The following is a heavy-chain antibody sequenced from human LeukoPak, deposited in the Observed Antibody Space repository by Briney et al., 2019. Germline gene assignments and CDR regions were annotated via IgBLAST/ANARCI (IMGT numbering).Heavy chain of an antibody. CDR2: ISSSSSYI. J-gene: IGHJ4*02. CDR1: GFTFSSYS. V-gene: IGHV3-21*01. Sequence: PGGSLRLSCAASGFTFSSYSMNWVRQAPGKGLEWVSSISSSSSYIYYADSVKGRFTISRDNAKNSLYLQMNSLRAEDTAVCYCARVGYYYDSSGYYYYFDYWGQGTLVTVSS. D-gene: IGHD3-22*01. CDR3: ARVGYYYDSSGYYYYFDY.